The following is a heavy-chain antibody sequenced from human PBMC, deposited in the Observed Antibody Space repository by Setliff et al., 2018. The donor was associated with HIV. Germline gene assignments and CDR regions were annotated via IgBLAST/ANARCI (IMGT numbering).Heavy chain of an antibody. D-gene: IGHD6-13*01. CDR3: ARGRYRSRWYASDHYYIDV. V-gene: IGHV4-39*01. J-gene: IGHJ6*03. Sequence: SETLSLTCTVSGGSVSSSSYYWGWIRQPPGKGLQWIGSIYYRGSTYYNPSLKSRVTISVDTSKNQFSLKLRSVTAADTALYYCARGRYRSRWYASDHYYIDVWGKGTTVTVSS. CDR2: IYYRGST. CDR1: GGSVSSSSYY.